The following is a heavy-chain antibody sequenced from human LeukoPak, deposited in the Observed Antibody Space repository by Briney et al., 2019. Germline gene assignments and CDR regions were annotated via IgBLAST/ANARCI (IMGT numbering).Heavy chain of an antibody. J-gene: IGHJ4*02. V-gene: IGHV3-11*04. CDR2: ISSGGYTI. CDR1: GFTFLSDYY. CDR3: ARRCSSTSCLQY. D-gene: IGHD2-2*01. Sequence: GGSLRLSCAASGFTFLSDYYMSWIRQAPGKRLEWVSYISSGGYTIHYPDSVKGRFTVSRDNAKKSLYLQMNSLRAEDPAVYYCARRCSSTSCLQYWGQGTLVTVSS.